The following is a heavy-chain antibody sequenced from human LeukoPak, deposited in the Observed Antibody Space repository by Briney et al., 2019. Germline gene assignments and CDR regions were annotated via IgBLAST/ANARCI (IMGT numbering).Heavy chain of an antibody. CDR1: GYTFTSYY. D-gene: IGHD3-22*01. CDR3: ARGDYYDSSGYYRKPFDY. CDR2: INPSGGST. J-gene: IGHJ4*02. Sequence: ASVKVSCKASGYTFTSYYMHWVRQAPGQGLEWMGIINPSGGSTSYAQKFQGRVTITADKSTSTAYMELSSLRSEDTAVYYCARGDYYDSSGYYRKPFDYWGQGTLVTVSS. V-gene: IGHV1-46*01.